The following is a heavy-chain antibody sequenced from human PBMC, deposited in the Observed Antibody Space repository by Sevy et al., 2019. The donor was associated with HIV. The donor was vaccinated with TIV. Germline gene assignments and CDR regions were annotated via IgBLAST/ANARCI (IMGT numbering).Heavy chain of an antibody. CDR2: IYHSGST. CDR3: SRHATILDYMDV. Sequence: SETLSLTCAVSGYSISSGDYWGWIRQAPGKGLEWIASIYHSGSTYHNLSLKSRFTISLDTSKNQISLKLNSVTAADTAVYCCSRHATILDYMDVWGNGTTVTVSS. J-gene: IGHJ6*03. CDR1: GYSISSGDY. D-gene: IGHD3-9*01. V-gene: IGHV4-38-2*01.